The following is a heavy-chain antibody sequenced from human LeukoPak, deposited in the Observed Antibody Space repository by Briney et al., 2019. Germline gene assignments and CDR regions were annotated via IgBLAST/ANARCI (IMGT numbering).Heavy chain of an antibody. J-gene: IGHJ4*02. D-gene: IGHD1-1*01. CDR1: GFTFGDYA. Sequence: GGSLRLSCTASGFTFGDYAMSWIRQAPGKGLEWEGFIRSKAYGETADYAASVKGRYTISRDDSKAIAYLQMNSLKTEDTAVYHCTRDRGAYNLYDYWGQGTLVTVSS. CDR3: TRDRGAYNLYDY. V-gene: IGHV3-49*03. CDR2: IRSKAYGETA.